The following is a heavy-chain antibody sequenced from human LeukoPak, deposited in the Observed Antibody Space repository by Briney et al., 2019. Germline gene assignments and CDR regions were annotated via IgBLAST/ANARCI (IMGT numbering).Heavy chain of an antibody. V-gene: IGHV3-7*01. CDR1: GFTFSTYW. CDR2: IRQDGSEK. Sequence: GGSLRLSCAASGFTFSTYWMSWVRQAPGKGLEWVANIRQDGSEKYYADSVKGRFTISRDNAKNSLYLQMNSLRAEDTAVYYCAELPAANLGHTWGQGTLVTVSS. CDR3: AELPAANLGHT. D-gene: IGHD2-2*01. J-gene: IGHJ5*02.